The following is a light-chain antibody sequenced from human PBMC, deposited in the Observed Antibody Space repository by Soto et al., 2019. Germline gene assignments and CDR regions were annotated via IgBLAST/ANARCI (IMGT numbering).Light chain of an antibody. CDR2: DAS. CDR3: QQGNDFPRT. J-gene: IGKJ1*01. Sequence: IQMTQSPSSLSASVGDRFAITCQATQDIRKYLNWYQQKPGKAPKLLIYDASSLQSGVPSRFSGSGSGTDFTLTISSLQPEDFATYYCQQGNDFPRTFGQGTKVDTK. CDR1: QDIRKY. V-gene: IGKV1-39*01.